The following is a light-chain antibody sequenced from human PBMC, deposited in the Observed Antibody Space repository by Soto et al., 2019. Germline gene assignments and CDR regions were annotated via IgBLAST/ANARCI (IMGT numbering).Light chain of an antibody. Sequence: IVNTPSAGSVSLSPGAPATLSGKASPSVSSNYLAWFHQKPGQAPRLLIYGASSRATGVPDRFSASGSGTDFTLTISRLEPEDFAVYYCQQYGRSPFTFGQGTKVDIK. CDR3: QQYGRSPFT. V-gene: IGKV3-20*01. CDR2: GAS. CDR1: PSVSSNY. J-gene: IGKJ1*01.